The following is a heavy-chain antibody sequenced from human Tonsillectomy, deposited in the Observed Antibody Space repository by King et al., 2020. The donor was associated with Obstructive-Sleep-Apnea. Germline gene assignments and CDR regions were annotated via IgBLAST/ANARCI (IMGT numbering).Heavy chain of an antibody. V-gene: IGHV3-30*02. CDR2: IRYDGSNK. CDR3: AKEYSYGFVTDY. J-gene: IGHJ4*02. Sequence: VQLVESGGGVVQPGGSLRLSCAASGFTFSSYGMHWVRQAPGKGLEWVAFIRYDGSNKYYADSVKGRFNLSRDNSKNTLYLQMNSLRAEDTAVYYCAKEYSYGFVTDYWGQGTLVTVSS. CDR1: GFTFSSYG. D-gene: IGHD5-18*01.